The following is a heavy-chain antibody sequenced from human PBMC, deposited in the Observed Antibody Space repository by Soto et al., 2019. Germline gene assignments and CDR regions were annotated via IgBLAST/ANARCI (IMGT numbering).Heavy chain of an antibody. CDR1: GYTFTYHY. Sequence: SVKVSCKALGYTFTYHYLHWVRQAPGQALEWMGWITPFSGDVHYAQKFQERVTITRDRSINTAYMQMSSLRSEDTAMYFCASGGAGSGPFTWELPDHWGQGTLVTVSS. V-gene: IGHV1-45*02. J-gene: IGHJ4*02. CDR3: ASGGAGSGPFTWELPDH. CDR2: ITPFSGDV. D-gene: IGHD1-26*01.